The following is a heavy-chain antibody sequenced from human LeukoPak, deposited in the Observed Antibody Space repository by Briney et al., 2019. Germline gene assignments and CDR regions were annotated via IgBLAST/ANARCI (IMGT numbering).Heavy chain of an antibody. CDR2: ISWNSGSI. Sequence: PGRSLRLSCAASGFTFDDYAMHWVRQAPGKGLEWVSGISWNSGSIGCADSVKGRFTISRDNAKNSLYLQMNSLRAEDTALYYCAKGPGDDYWGQGTLVTVSS. J-gene: IGHJ4*02. CDR3: AKGPGDDY. D-gene: IGHD2-2*01. CDR1: GFTFDDYA. V-gene: IGHV3-9*01.